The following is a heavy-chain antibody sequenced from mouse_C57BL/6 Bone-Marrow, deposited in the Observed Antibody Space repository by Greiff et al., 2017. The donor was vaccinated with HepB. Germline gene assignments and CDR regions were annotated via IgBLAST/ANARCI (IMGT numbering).Heavy chain of an antibody. V-gene: IGHV5-2*01. Sequence: EVHLVESGGGLVQPGESLKLSCESNEYEFPSHDMSWVRKTPEKRLELVAAINSDGGSTSYPDTMERRFIISRDNTKKTLYLQMSSLRSEDTALYYCARHGYGSSSSYYAMDYWGQGTSVTVSS. J-gene: IGHJ4*01. CDR1: EYEFPSHD. D-gene: IGHD1-1*01. CDR2: INSDGGST. CDR3: ARHGYGSSSSYYAMDY.